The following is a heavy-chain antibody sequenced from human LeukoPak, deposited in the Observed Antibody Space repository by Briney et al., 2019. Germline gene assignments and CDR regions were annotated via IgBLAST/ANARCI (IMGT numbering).Heavy chain of an antibody. J-gene: IGHJ4*02. D-gene: IGHD6-13*01. CDR3: ARLGAASADMYYFDY. Sequence: GESLKISCKDSGYSFTSYWIGWVRQMPGKGLEWMGIIYPGDSDTRYSPSFQGQVTISAHKSISTAYLQWSSLKASDTAMYYCARLGAASADMYYFDYWGQGTLVTVSS. CDR2: IYPGDSDT. CDR1: GYSFTSYW. V-gene: IGHV5-51*01.